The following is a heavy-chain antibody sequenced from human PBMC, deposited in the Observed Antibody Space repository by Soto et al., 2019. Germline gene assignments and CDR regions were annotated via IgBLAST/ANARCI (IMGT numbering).Heavy chain of an antibody. CDR3: ARHRGPAPVY. V-gene: IGHV4-39*01. CDR2: IYYSGST. Sequence: SETLSLTCTVSGGSISSSSYYWGWIRQPPGKGLEWIGSIYYSGSTYYNPSLKSRLTMSLDTSKNHFSLKLRSVTAADTAVYYCARHRGPAPVYWGQGTLVTVSS. J-gene: IGHJ4*02. CDR1: GGSISSSSYY. D-gene: IGHD3-10*01.